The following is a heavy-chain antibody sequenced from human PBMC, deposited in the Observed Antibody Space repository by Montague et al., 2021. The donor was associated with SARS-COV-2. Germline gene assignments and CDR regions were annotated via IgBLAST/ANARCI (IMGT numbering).Heavy chain of an antibody. V-gene: IGHV4-30-4*02. Sequence: SETLSLTCFVSGAPITTGSYYWSWVRQAPGKGLEWIGYIHKSGTTYSNPSLESQVTISEDTSKDQLSLKLSSLTAADAAVYYCARGRDQLGWFDPWGQGTLVTVSS. CDR3: ARGRDQLGWFDP. D-gene: IGHD7-27*01. J-gene: IGHJ5*02. CDR2: IHKSGTT. CDR1: GAPITTGSYY.